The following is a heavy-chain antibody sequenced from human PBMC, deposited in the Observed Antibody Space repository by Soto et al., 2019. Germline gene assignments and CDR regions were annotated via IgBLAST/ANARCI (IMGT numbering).Heavy chain of an antibody. CDR1: GGSISSGGYY. V-gene: IGHV4-31*03. CDR3: AREGREPDTAMVLR. Sequence: QVQLQESGQGLVKPSQTLSLTCTVSGGSISSGGYYWSWIRQHPGKGLEWIGYIYYSGSTYYNPSLKSRVTISVDTSKNQFCLKLSSVTAADTAVYYFAREGREPDTAMVLRWGQGTLVTVSS. CDR2: IYYSGST. J-gene: IGHJ4*02. D-gene: IGHD5-18*01.